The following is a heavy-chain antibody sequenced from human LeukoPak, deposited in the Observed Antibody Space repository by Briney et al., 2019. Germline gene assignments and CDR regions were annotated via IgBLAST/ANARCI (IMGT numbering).Heavy chain of an antibody. Sequence: GGSLRLSCGASGFIFRNAWMHWVRHVPGKGLVWVSRINSDGSIADYADAVKGRFTISRDNARNTLYLEMNSLRAEDTALYFCAPEGGSSYDYWGQGTLVTVSS. CDR1: GFIFRNAW. D-gene: IGHD5-18*01. V-gene: IGHV3-74*01. J-gene: IGHJ4*02. CDR2: INSDGSIA. CDR3: APEGGSSYDY.